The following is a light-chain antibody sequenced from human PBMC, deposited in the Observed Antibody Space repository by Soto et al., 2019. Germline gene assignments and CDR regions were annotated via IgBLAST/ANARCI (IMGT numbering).Light chain of an antibody. CDR3: QVWDSSTSGYV. V-gene: IGLV3-9*01. CDR1: NIGSKN. Sequence: SYELTQPPSVSVAPGQTARITCGGNNIGSKNVHWSQQKPGQAPVLVIYRNFNRPSEIPERFSGSTSGNTATLTISRAQAGDEADYYCQVWDSSTSGYVFGTGTKLTVL. J-gene: IGLJ1*01. CDR2: RNF.